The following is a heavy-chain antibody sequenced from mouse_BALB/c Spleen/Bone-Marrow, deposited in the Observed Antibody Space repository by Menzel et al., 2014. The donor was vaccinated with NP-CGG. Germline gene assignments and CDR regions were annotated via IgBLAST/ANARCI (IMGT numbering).Heavy chain of an antibody. CDR1: GYTFTSYT. CDR2: INPSSGYT. CDR3: ARDWAIPFAY. Sequence: QVQLKQSGAELARPGASVKMSCKASGYTFTSYTMHWVKQRPGQGLEWIGYINPSSGYTNYNQKFKDKATLTADKSSSTPSMHLSSVAPEDSSVYFCARDWAIPFAYWGQGTLVTVSA. J-gene: IGHJ3*01. D-gene: IGHD3-1*01. V-gene: IGHV1-4*01.